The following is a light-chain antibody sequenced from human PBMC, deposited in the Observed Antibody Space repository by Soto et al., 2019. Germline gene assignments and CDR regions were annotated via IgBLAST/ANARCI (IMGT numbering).Light chain of an antibody. CDR3: QQYNNWPWT. J-gene: IGKJ1*01. Sequence: EIVMTQSPATLSLSPGERATLSCRASQSVSSNLAWYQHKPCQAPRLLIYGASTRATGIPARFSGSGSGTEFTLTISSLQSGDFAVYYCQQYNNWPWTFGQGTRVEIK. CDR1: QSVSSN. V-gene: IGKV3D-15*01. CDR2: GAS.